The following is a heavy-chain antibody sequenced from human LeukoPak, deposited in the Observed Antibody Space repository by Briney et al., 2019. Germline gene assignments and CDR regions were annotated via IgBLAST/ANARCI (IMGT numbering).Heavy chain of an antibody. J-gene: IGHJ4*02. CDR1: GYGFTSYW. CDR2: IYPGDSDS. D-gene: IGHD1-26*01. Sequence: GESLKISCKGSGYGFTSYWIGWVRQMPGKGLEWMGIIYPGDSDSRYSPSFQGQVTISADKSISTAYLQWSSLKASDTAMYYCARPRAAVGATIDNWGQGTLVTVSS. V-gene: IGHV5-51*01. CDR3: ARPRAAVGATIDN.